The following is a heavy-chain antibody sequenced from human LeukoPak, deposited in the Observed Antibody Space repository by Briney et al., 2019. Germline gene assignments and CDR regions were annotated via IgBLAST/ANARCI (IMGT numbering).Heavy chain of an antibody. CDR2: IYPGDSDT. V-gene: IGHV5-51*01. D-gene: IGHD3-10*01. CDR1: GYSFTSYW. J-gene: IGHJ3*02. CDR3: AKAMVRGAPDAFDI. Sequence: GESLKVSGQGSGYSFTSYWIGWVRQMPGKGLEWMGIIYPGDSDTRYSPSFQGQVTISADKSISTAYLQWSSLKASDTAMYYCAKAMVRGAPDAFDIWGQGTMVTVSS.